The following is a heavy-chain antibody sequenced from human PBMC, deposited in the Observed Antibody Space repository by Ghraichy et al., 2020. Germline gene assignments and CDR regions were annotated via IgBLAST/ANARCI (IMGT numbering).Heavy chain of an antibody. V-gene: IGHV3-48*03. Sequence: GGSLRLSCAASGFTFSSYEMNWVRQAPGKGLEWVSYISSSGNTIYYADSVKGRFTISRDNAKNSLYLQMNSLRAEDTAVYYCARRFMDVWGQGTTVTVSS. CDR1: GFTFSSYE. J-gene: IGHJ6*02. CDR3: ARRFMDV. CDR2: ISSSGNTI.